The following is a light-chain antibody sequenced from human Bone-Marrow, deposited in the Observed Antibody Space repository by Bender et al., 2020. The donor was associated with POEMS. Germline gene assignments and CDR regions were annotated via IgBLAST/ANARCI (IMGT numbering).Light chain of an antibody. Sequence: SNELTQPPSVSVSPGQTASITCSGDKLGGKYASWYQQKPGQAPVLVIYKDTERPSGMPERFSGSSSGTTVTLTITGVQAEDEADYYCQSADSRPTYREFFGGGTKLTVL. CDR3: QSADSRPTYREF. V-gene: IGLV3-25*03. J-gene: IGLJ2*01. CDR2: KDT. CDR1: KLGGKY.